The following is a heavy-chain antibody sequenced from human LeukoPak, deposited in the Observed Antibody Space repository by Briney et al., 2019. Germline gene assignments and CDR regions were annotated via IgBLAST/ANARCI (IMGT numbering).Heavy chain of an antibody. CDR2: ITSDGTAT. Sequence: GGSLRLSCAASGFTFSSYVMNWLRQAPGKGLVWVSRITSDGTATTYADSVKGRFTISRDNAKNTLYLQMNSLRVEDTALYYCARGYNYANDFDSWGQGTLVSVSS. V-gene: IGHV3-74*01. D-gene: IGHD5-24*01. J-gene: IGHJ4*02. CDR1: GFTFSSYV. CDR3: ARGYNYANDFDS.